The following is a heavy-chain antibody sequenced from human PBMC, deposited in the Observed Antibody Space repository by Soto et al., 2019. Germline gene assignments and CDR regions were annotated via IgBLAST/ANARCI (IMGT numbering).Heavy chain of an antibody. J-gene: IGHJ5*02. V-gene: IGHV4-61*01. Sequence: ETLSLTCTVSGGSVSSGSYYWSWIRQPPGKGLEWIGYIYYSGSTNYNPSLKSRVTISVDTSKNQFSLKLSSVTAADTAVYYCARDGRWFDPWGQGTLVTVSS. CDR3: ARDGRWFDP. CDR1: GGSVSSGSYY. CDR2: IYYSGST.